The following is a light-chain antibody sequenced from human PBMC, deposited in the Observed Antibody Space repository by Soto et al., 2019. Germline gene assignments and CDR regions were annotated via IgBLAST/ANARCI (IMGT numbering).Light chain of an antibody. J-gene: IGKJ2*01. CDR3: QQYGPSPMYT. CDR2: GAS. V-gene: IGKV3-20*01. CDR1: QTVSSSY. Sequence: EIVLTQSPGTLSLFPGERATLSCRASQTVSSSYLAWYQQKPGQAPRLLIYGASTRATGIPGRFSGSASGTDFTLTISRLEPEDFAVYYCQQYGPSPMYTFGQGTNLEIK.